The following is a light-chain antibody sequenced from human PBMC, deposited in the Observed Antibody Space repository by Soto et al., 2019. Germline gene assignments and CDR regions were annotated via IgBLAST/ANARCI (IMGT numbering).Light chain of an antibody. CDR1: QSVLYSSNNKNY. J-gene: IGKJ3*01. Sequence: DIVMTQSPDSLAVSLGERATSNCKSSQSVLYSSNNKNYLAWYQQKPGQPPKLLIYWASTRESGVPDRFSGSGSGTDFTLTISSLQAEDVAVYYCQQYYTTIPTFGPGTKVDIK. V-gene: IGKV4-1*01. CDR3: QQYYTTIPT. CDR2: WAS.